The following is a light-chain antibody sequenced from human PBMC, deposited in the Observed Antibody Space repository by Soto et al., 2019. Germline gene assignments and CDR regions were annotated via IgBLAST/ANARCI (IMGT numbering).Light chain of an antibody. V-gene: IGLV4-69*01. J-gene: IGLJ2*01. CDR1: SEHGTYA. CDR2: VNSDGSH. Sequence: QLVLTQSPSASASLGASVRLTCTLNSEHGTYAIAWHQHQPEKGPRYLMKVNSDGSHTKGDGIPDRFSGSSSGVERYLTISSLQSDDEAEYYCQIWGSGFRVFGGGTKVTVL. CDR3: QIWGSGFRV.